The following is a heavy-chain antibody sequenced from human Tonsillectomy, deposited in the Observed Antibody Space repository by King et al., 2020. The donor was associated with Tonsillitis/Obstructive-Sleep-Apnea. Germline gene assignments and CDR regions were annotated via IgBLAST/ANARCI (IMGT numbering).Heavy chain of an antibody. CDR3: ARIADTAMASYYYYYYMDV. Sequence: VTLKESGPVLVKPTENLTLTCTVSGFSLSNARMGVSWIRQPPGKALEWLAHIFSNDEKSYSTSLKSRLTISKDTSKSQVVLTMTKMDPVDTATYYCARIADTAMASYYYYYYMDVWGKGTTVTVSS. CDR1: GFSLSNARMG. V-gene: IGHV2-26*01. CDR2: IFSNDEK. D-gene: IGHD5-18*01. J-gene: IGHJ6*03.